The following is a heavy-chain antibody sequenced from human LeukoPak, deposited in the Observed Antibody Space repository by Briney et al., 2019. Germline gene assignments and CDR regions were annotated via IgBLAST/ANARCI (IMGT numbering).Heavy chain of an antibody. CDR2: IYPDDSDT. V-gene: IGHV5-51*01. CDR3: ARQRRSSGWPSDY. J-gene: IGHJ4*02. CDR1: GYSFTSYW. D-gene: IGHD6-19*01. Sequence: GESLKISCKGSGYSFTSYWIAWVRQMPGKGLEWMGIIYPDDSDTRYSPSFQGQVTITADKSISTAYLQWSSLKASDNAMYYCARQRRSSGWPSDYWGQGTLVTVPS.